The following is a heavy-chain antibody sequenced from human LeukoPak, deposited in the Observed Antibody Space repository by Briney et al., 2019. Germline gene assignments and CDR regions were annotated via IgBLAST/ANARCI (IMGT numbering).Heavy chain of an antibody. V-gene: IGHV5-51*01. J-gene: IGHJ4*02. CDR2: IYPGDSET. CDR3: VRALGYCSSGSCYYYDY. D-gene: IGHD2-15*01. CDR1: GYRFSSYW. Sequence: GESLKISCKGSGYRFSSYWIGWVRQMPGKGLEWMGIIYPGDSETRYSPSFQGQVAISADKSISTAYLQWSSLKASDTAMYYCVRALGYCSSGSCYYYDYWGQGTLVTVSS.